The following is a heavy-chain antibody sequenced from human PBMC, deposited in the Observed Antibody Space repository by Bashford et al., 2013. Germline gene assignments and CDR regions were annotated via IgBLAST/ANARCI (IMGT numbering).Heavy chain of an antibody. CDR3: ATPEPTYYYDSSGYYQGVDI. CDR1: GYTFTGYY. V-gene: IGHV1-2*02. J-gene: IGHJ3*02. Sequence: VASVKVSCKASGYTFTGYYMHWVRQAPGQGLEWMGWINPNSGGTNYAQKFQGRVTMTRDTSISTAYMELSRLRSDDTAVYYCATPEPTYYYDSSGYYQGVDIWGQGTMVTVSS. D-gene: IGHD3-22*01. CDR2: INPNSGGT.